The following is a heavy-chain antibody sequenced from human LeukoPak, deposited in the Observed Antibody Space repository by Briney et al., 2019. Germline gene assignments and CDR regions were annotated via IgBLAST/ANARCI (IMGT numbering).Heavy chain of an antibody. CDR3: ARYGDYDVY. CDR2: IYHSGST. Sequence: SETLSLTCAVSGGSIGSGGYSWSWIRQPPGKGLEWIGYIYHSGSTYYNPSLKSRVTISVDRSKNQFSLKLSSVTAADTAVYYCARYGDYDVYWGQGTLVTVSS. V-gene: IGHV4-30-2*01. CDR1: GGSIGSGGYS. D-gene: IGHD4-17*01. J-gene: IGHJ4*02.